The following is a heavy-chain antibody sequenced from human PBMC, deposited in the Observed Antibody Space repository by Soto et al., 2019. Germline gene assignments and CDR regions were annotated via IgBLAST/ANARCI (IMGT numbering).Heavy chain of an antibody. CDR2: FYYSGST. Sequence: SETLSLTCTVSGGSISSGGYYWSWIRQHPGKGMEWIGYFYYSGSTYYNPSLKSRVTISVDTSKNQFSLKLSSVTAADTAVYYCASACSSSPITLYYYYYGMDVWGQGTTVTVSS. V-gene: IGHV4-31*03. J-gene: IGHJ6*02. CDR3: ASACSSSPITLYYYYYGMDV. D-gene: IGHD6-6*01. CDR1: GGSISSGGYY.